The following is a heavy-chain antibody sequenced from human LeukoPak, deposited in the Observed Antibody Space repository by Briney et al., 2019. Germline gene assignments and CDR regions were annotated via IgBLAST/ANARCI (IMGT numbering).Heavy chain of an antibody. V-gene: IGHV1-18*01. D-gene: IGHD2-2*01. CDR2: ISAYNGNT. CDR3: ARYCSSTSCYGGFDP. Sequence: ASVTVSCTASGYTFTSYGISWVRQAPGQGLEWMGWISAYNGNTNYAQKLQGRVTMTTDTSTSTAYMELRSLRSDDTAVYYCARYCSSTSCYGGFDPWGQGTLVTVSS. J-gene: IGHJ5*02. CDR1: GYTFTSYG.